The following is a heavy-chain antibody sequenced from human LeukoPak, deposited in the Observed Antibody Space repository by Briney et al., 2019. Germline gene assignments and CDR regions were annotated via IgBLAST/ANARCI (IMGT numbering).Heavy chain of an antibody. CDR3: AKGRVYMDV. Sequence: GGSLRLSCAASGFTFSSFAMSWVRQAPGKGLEWVSAISGDGTTDYADSVKGRFTISRDNSKNTLYLQMNSLRAEDTGVYYCAKGRVYMDVWGKGTTVTVSS. CDR2: ISGDGTT. CDR1: GFTFSSFA. J-gene: IGHJ6*03. V-gene: IGHV3-23*01.